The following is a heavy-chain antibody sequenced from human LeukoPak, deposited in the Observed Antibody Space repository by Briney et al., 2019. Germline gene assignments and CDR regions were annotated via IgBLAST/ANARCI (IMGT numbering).Heavy chain of an antibody. CDR3: AGENGGNIFFHTE. Sequence: GGSPRLSCAASGFTFSSYSMNWVRQAPGKGLEWVSSISSSSSYIYYADSVKGRFTISRDNAKNSLYLQMNSLRAEDTAVYYCAGENGGNIFFHTEWGQGTLVTVSS. D-gene: IGHD4-23*01. V-gene: IGHV3-21*01. CDR2: ISSSSSYI. CDR1: GFTFSSYS. J-gene: IGHJ4*02.